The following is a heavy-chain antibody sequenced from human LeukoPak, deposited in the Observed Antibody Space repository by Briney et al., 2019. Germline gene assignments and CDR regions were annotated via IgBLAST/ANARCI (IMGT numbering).Heavy chain of an antibody. J-gene: IGHJ5*02. CDR2: ISAYNGNT. Sequence: ASVKVSCKASGYTFTSYGISWVRQAPGQGLEWMGWISAYNGNTNYAQKLQGRVTMTTDTFTSTAYMELRSLRSDDTAVYYCARDGGYCSGGSCPDNWFDPWGQGTLVTVSS. V-gene: IGHV1-18*01. CDR3: ARDGGYCSGGSCPDNWFDP. CDR1: GYTFTSYG. D-gene: IGHD2-15*01.